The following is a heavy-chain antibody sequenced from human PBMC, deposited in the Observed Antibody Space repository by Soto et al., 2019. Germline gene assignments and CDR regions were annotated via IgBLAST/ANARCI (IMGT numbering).Heavy chain of an antibody. CDR1: GFTFSTYG. J-gene: IGHJ6*02. D-gene: IGHD2-2*01. Sequence: PGGSLRLSCAASGFTFSTYGMHWVRQAPGKGLEWVAVISYVGSNKYYADSVKGRFTISRDNSKNTLYLQMNRRRAKDTAVYYYESDGGGVGSTSCLHITYRMDVWGQGTTVTVSS. V-gene: IGHV3-30*03. CDR2: ISYVGSNK. CDR3: ESDGGGVGSTSCLHITYRMDV.